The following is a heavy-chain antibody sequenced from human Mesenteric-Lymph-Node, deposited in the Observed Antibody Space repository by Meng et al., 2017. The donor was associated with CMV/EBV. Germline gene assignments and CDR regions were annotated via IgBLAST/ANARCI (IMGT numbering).Heavy chain of an antibody. CDR1: GFTFSSYG. V-gene: IGHV3-33*06. Sequence: GESLKISCAASGFTFSSYGMHWVRQAPGKGLEWVAVIWYDGSNKYYADSVKGRFTISRDNSKNTLYLQMNSLRAEDTAVYYCAKETPFTYYYGMDVWGQGTTVTVSS. CDR2: IWYDGSNK. J-gene: IGHJ6*02. CDR3: AKETPFTYYYGMDV.